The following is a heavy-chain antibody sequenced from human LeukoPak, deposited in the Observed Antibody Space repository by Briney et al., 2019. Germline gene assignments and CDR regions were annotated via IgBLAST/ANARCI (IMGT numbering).Heavy chain of an antibody. D-gene: IGHD3-9*01. CDR1: GFTFSSYW. CDR2: IKQDGSEK. CDR3: ARDAAVRYFGWLCDY. Sequence: PGGSLRLSCAASGFTFSSYWMSWVRQAPGKGLEWVANIKQDGSEKYYVDSVKGRFTISRDNAKNSLYLQMNSLRAEDTAVYYCARDAAVRYFGWLCDYWGQGTLVTVSS. J-gene: IGHJ4*02. V-gene: IGHV3-7*01.